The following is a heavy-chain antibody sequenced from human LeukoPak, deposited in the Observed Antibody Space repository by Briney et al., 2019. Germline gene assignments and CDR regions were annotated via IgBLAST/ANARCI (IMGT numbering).Heavy chain of an antibody. D-gene: IGHD1-26*01. CDR3: VRGIVGVTAPDY. Sequence: PSETLSLTCTVPGGSISSYKWSWIRQPAGKGLEWIGRIYSSVTTNYNPSLKSRVTMSVDTSKNQFSLKLTSVTAADTAVYYCVRGIVGVTAPDYWGQGALVIVSS. J-gene: IGHJ4*02. CDR1: GGSISSYK. CDR2: IYSSVTT. V-gene: IGHV4-4*07.